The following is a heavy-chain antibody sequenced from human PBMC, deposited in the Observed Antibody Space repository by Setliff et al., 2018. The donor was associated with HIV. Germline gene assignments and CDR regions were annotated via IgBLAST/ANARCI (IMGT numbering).Heavy chain of an antibody. CDR2: IEQDGSEK. CDR1: GFSLSYYR. J-gene: IGHJ4*02. D-gene: IGHD1-20*01. CDR3: ARYNWNPLGYRFDY. Sequence: GSLRLSCAASGFSLSYYRMNWVRQAPGKGLEWVANIEQDGSEKYYVDPVKGRFTISRDNAKNSLYLQMNSLRAEDTAVYYCARYNWNPLGYRFDYWGQGTLVTVSS. V-gene: IGHV3-7*03.